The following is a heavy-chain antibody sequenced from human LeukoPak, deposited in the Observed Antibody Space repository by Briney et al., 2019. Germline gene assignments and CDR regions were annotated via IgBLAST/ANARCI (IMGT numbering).Heavy chain of an antibody. V-gene: IGHV3-23*01. J-gene: IGHJ6*03. D-gene: IGHD3-16*01. CDR2: ISGSGGTT. CDR3: AKDGGPFYYYYYMDV. CDR1: GFTFSSYW. Sequence: GGSLRLSCAASGFTFSSYWMSWVRQAPGKGLEWVSAISGSGGTTYYADSVKGRFTISRDNSKNTLYLQMNSLRAEDTAVYYCAKDGGPFYYYYYMDVWGKGTTVTVSS.